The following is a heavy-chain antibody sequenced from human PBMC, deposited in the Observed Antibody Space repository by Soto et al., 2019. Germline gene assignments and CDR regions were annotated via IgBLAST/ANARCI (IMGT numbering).Heavy chain of an antibody. CDR3: ANAIVVVPAALPPYGMDV. V-gene: IGHV3-30*18. J-gene: IGHJ6*02. Sequence: GGSLRLSCAASGLTFSSYGMHWVRQAPGKGLEWVAVISYDGSNKYYADSVKGRFTISRDNSKNTLYLQMNSLRAEDTAVYYCANAIVVVPAALPPYGMDVWGQGTTVTVSS. CDR2: ISYDGSNK. CDR1: GLTFSSYG. D-gene: IGHD2-2*01.